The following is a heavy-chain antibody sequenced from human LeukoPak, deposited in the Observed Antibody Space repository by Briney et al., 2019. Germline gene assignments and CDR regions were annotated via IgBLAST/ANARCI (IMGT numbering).Heavy chain of an antibody. CDR1: AGSISSSSYY. Sequence: SETLSLTCTVSAGSISSSSYYWGWIRQPPGKGLEWIGSIYYSGSTYYNASLRSRVTISVDTSKNQFSLKLSSVTAADTAVYYCARARGRDMVASYFDYWGQGTLVTVSS. CDR3: ARARGRDMVASYFDY. V-gene: IGHV4-39*07. CDR2: IYYSGST. D-gene: IGHD5-12*01. J-gene: IGHJ4*02.